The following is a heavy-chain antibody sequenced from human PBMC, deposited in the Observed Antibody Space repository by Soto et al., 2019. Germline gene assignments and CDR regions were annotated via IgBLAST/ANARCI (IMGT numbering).Heavy chain of an antibody. D-gene: IGHD3-10*01. J-gene: IGHJ5*02. CDR2: IYYSGST. V-gene: IGHV4-31*03. CDR1: VGSISGGGYN. CDR3: ARSAVWFGESGILNWFDP. Sequence: SETLSLTCTVSVGSISGGGYNWSWIRQHPGKGLEWIGYIYYSGSTYYNPSLKSRVTISVDTSKNQFSLKLSSVTAADTAVYYCARSAVWFGESGILNWFDPWGQGTLVTVSS.